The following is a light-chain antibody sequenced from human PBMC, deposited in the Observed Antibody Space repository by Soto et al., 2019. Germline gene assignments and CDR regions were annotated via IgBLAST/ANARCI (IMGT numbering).Light chain of an antibody. Sequence: EIVLTQSPGTLSLSPGERATLSCRASQSFSSSYLAWYQHKPGQAPRLLIYGASTRATGIPDRFSGSGSGTDFTLTIARLEPGDFAVYYCQQYGNSPQTFGQGTKVDIK. CDR2: GAS. CDR1: QSFSSSY. CDR3: QQYGNSPQT. V-gene: IGKV3-20*01. J-gene: IGKJ1*01.